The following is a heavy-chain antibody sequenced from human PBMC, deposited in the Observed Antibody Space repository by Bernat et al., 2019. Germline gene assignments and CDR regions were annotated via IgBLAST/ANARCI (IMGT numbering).Heavy chain of an antibody. D-gene: IGHD2-15*01. CDR2: ISGSGGST. CDR3: AKQLGYCSDGTCYFDY. Sequence: EVQLLESGGGLVQPGGSLRLSCAASGFTFSSYAMSWVRQAPGKGLEWVSAISGSGGSTYYADSVKGRFTISRDNSKNTVYLQMKSLRAEDTAIYYCAKQLGYCSDGTCYFDYWGQGTLVTVSS. J-gene: IGHJ4*02. CDR1: GFTFSSYA. V-gene: IGHV3-23*01.